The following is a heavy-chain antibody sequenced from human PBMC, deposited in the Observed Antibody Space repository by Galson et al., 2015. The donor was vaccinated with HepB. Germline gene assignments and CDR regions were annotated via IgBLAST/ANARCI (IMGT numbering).Heavy chain of an antibody. CDR2: INHSGST. CDR1: GGSISSGSYY. J-gene: IGHJ4*02. Sequence: ETLSLTCTVSGGSISSGSYYWSWIRQPAGKGLEWIGEINHSGSTNYNPSLKSRVTISVDTSKNQFSLKLSSVTAADTAVYYCARRLGYCSSTSCLWFDYWGQGTLVTVSS. D-gene: IGHD2-2*01. V-gene: IGHV4-61*10. CDR3: ARRLGYCSSTSCLWFDY.